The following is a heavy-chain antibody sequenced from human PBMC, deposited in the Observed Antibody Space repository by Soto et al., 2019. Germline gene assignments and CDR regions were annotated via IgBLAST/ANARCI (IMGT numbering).Heavy chain of an antibody. D-gene: IGHD5-18*01. CDR2: ISWNSGSI. Sequence: GGSLRLSCAASGFTFDDYAMHWVRQAPGKGLEWVSGISWNSGSIGYADSVKGRFTISRDNAKNSLYLQMNSLRAEDTALYYCAKDSPVDTAMVTRDYYYGMDVWGQGTTVTVSS. V-gene: IGHV3-9*01. J-gene: IGHJ6*02. CDR3: AKDSPVDTAMVTRDYYYGMDV. CDR1: GFTFDDYA.